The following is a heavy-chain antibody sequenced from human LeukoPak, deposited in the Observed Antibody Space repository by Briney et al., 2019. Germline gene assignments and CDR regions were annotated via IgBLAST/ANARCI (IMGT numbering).Heavy chain of an antibody. Sequence: SETLSLTCTVSGGSISGYYWNWIRQPPGKGLEWIGYISYTGSADYNPSLKSRVTMSVDTSKNQFSLKLTSLTAADTAVYFCARDKQPVDYWGQGTLVTVSS. V-gene: IGHV4-59*01. CDR3: ARDKQPVDY. D-gene: IGHD5-18*01. CDR2: ISYTGSA. CDR1: GGSISGYY. J-gene: IGHJ4*02.